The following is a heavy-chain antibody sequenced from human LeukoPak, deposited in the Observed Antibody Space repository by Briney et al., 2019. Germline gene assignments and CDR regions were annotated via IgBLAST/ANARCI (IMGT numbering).Heavy chain of an antibody. CDR1: GFTFSDYY. V-gene: IGHV3-11*04. J-gene: IGHJ3*02. CDR3: AREAHYYDSSGYYLDAFDI. Sequence: PGGSLRLSCAASGFTFSDYYMSWIRQAPGKGLEWVSYISSSGSTIYYADSVKGRFTISRDNAKNSLYPQMNSLRAEDAAVYYCAREAHYYDSSGYYLDAFDIWGQGTMVTVSS. D-gene: IGHD3-22*01. CDR2: ISSSGSTI.